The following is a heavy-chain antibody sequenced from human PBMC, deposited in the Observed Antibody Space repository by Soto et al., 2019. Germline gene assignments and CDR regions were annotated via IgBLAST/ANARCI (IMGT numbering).Heavy chain of an antibody. J-gene: IGHJ6*02. CDR3: ARRPAAGGLDV. CDR1: GFTFSGHY. CDR2: IRNRGNGYTT. D-gene: IGHD6-25*01. V-gene: IGHV3-72*01. Sequence: EVQLVESGGGLVQPGGSLRLSCTASGFTFSGHYMDWVRQAPGKGREWVGRIRNRGNGYTTEYAASVKGRFSISRDDSQSSLYLRMNSLKTDDTAVYYCARRPAAGGLDVWGQGTTVTVSS.